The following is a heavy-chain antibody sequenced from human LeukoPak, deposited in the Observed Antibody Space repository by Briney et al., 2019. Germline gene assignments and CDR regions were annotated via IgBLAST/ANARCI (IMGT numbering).Heavy chain of an antibody. Sequence: SETLSLTCTVPGGSISSYYWSWIRQPAGKGLEWIGRIYTSGSINYNPSLKSRVTMSVDTSKTKFSLMRSSVPAAATAGHYCARGIRQELENYYYYYMDVSGKGTTVTVSS. CDR2: IYTSGSI. V-gene: IGHV4-4*07. D-gene: IGHD4-11*01. J-gene: IGHJ6*03. CDR3: ARGIRQELENYYYYYMDV. CDR1: GGSISSYY.